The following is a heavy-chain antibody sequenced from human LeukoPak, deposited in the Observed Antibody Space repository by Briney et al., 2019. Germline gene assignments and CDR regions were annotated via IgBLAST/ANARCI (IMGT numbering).Heavy chain of an antibody. CDR3: AREGCSSTTCTWYFDV. CDR2: IIPFVDIP. D-gene: IGHD2-2*01. J-gene: IGHJ2*01. CDR1: GGAFSDYA. V-gene: IGHV1-69*04. Sequence: SVKVSCKASGGAFSDYAITWVRQAPGQGLEWMGRIIPFVDIPYYAQKFQGRVTITADKSTSTAYMELSSLRSEDTAVYYCAREGCSSTTCTWYFDVWGRGTLVTVSS.